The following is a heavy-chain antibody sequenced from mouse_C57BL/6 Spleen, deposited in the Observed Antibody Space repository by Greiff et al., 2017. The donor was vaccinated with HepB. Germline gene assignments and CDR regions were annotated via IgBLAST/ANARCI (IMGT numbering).Heavy chain of an antibody. Sequence: QVQLKESGAELVKPGASVKISCKASGYAFGSYWMNWVKQRPGKGLEWIGQIYPGDGDTNYNGKFKGKATLTADKSSSTAYMQLSSLTSEDSAVYFCARNSNDYYYAMDYWGQGTSVTVSS. CDR1: GYAFGSYW. D-gene: IGHD2-5*01. J-gene: IGHJ4*01. CDR3: ARNSNDYYYAMDY. CDR2: IYPGDGDT. V-gene: IGHV1-80*01.